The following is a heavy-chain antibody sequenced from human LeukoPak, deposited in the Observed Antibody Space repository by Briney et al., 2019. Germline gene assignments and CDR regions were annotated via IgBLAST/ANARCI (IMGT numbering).Heavy chain of an antibody. CDR3: AKQRSEVVVAATNY. J-gene: IGHJ4*02. Sequence: GGSLRLSCAASGFTFSSYAMTWVRQAPGKGLEWVSSITGGGDTTYYADSVRGRFTISRDNSKNTLSLQTNSLRAEDTDVYYCAKQRSEVVVAATNYWGQGTLVTVSS. CDR2: ITGGGDTT. D-gene: IGHD2-15*01. CDR1: GFTFSSYA. V-gene: IGHV3-23*01.